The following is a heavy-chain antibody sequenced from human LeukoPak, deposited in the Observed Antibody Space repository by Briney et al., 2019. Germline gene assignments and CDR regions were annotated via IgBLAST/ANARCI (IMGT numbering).Heavy chain of an antibody. Sequence: ASVKVSCKASGGTFSSYAISWVRQAPGQGLEWMGRIIPILGIANYAQKFQGRVTITADKSTSTAYMELSSLRSEDTAVYYCARDPTPVTTMEYYYYGMDVWGQGTTVTVSS. CDR3: ARDPTPVTTMEYYYYGMDV. CDR1: GGTFSSYA. J-gene: IGHJ6*02. CDR2: IIPILGIA. V-gene: IGHV1-69*04. D-gene: IGHD4-11*01.